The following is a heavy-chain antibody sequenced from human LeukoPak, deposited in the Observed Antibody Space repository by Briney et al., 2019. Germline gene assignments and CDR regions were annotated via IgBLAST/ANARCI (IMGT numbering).Heavy chain of an antibody. CDR1: GFPFSSYG. CDR3: ASGGPTRGTLDN. D-gene: IGHD1-26*01. Sequence: GESLRLSCAASGFPFSSYGMYWVRQPPDKGLQWVAYLRKDATYSNYADSVRGRFTISRDNSKNTLDLQMSSLRVEDTAVYYCASGGPTRGTLDNWGQGTLVTVSS. CDR2: LRKDATYS. J-gene: IGHJ4*02. V-gene: IGHV3-30*02.